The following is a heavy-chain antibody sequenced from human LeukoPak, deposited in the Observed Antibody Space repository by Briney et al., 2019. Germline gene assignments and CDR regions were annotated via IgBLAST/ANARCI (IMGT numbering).Heavy chain of an antibody. CDR3: ARDPHTALDY. Sequence: GGSLRLSCAASGFTFSNNWMTWVRQAPGKGLEWVANINQDESQKYYVDSVKGRFTISRDNAKNSLYLNMNSLRAEDTAVYYCARDPHTALDYWGQGTLVIVSS. CDR1: GFTFSNNW. CDR2: INQDESQK. J-gene: IGHJ4*02. V-gene: IGHV3-7*01. D-gene: IGHD5-18*01.